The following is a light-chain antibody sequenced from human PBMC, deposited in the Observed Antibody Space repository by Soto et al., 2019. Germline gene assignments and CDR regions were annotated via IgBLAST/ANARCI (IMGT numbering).Light chain of an antibody. CDR1: SSDIGRYNF. CDR2: EVT. V-gene: IGLV2-8*01. J-gene: IGLJ2*01. Sequence: QSALTQPPSAPGSPGQSVTISCTGTSSDIGRYNFVSWYQHHPGKAPRLIIYEVTKRPSGVPDRFSGSKSDSTASLTVSGLQAEDEAVYYCSSYTGSTNLVVFGGGTKVTVL. CDR3: SSYTGSTNLVV.